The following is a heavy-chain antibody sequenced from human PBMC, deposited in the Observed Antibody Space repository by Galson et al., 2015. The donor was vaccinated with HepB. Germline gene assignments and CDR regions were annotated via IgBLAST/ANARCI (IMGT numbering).Heavy chain of an antibody. Sequence: LSLTCTVSGGSIRSYYWSWIRQPPGKGLEWIGYIYYSGSTNYNPSLKSRVTISVDTSKNQFSLKLSSVTAADTAVYYCARDLGSGSYYGGALGYYYYGMDVWGQGTTVTVSS. CDR3: ARDLGSGSYYGGALGYYYYGMDV. J-gene: IGHJ6*02. D-gene: IGHD3-10*01. CDR2: IYYSGST. V-gene: IGHV4-59*01. CDR1: GGSIRSYY.